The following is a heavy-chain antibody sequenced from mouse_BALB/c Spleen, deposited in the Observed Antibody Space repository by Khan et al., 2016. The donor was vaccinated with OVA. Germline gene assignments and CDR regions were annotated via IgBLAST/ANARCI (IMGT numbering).Heavy chain of an antibody. V-gene: IGHV1-7*01. CDR3: ARDRIDY. J-gene: IGHJ2*01. Sequence: QVQLQQSGAELAKPGASVKMSCKASGYTFSNYWIHWVKQRPGQGLEWIGYINPSSGHTYYNQTFNDKATLTTDKSSSTAYMQRSSLTAEDSAVYYCARDRIDYWGQGTTLTVSS. CDR2: INPSSGHT. CDR1: GYTFSNYW.